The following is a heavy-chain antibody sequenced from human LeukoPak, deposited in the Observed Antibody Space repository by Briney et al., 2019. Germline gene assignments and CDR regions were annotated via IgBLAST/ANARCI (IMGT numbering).Heavy chain of an antibody. CDR1: GGSISSYY. CDR2: IYYSGST. CDR3: ARTPATVSDYYYYMDV. Sequence: PSETLSLTCTVSGGSISSYYWSWVRQPPGKGLEWIGYIYYSGSTNYNPSLKSRVTISVDTSKNQFSLKLSSVTAADTAVYYCARTPATVSDYYYYMDVWGKGTTVTVSS. D-gene: IGHD4-11*01. V-gene: IGHV4-59*12. J-gene: IGHJ6*03.